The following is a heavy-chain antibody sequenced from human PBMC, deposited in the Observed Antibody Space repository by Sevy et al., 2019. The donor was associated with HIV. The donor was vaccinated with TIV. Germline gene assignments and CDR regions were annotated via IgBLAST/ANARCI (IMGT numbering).Heavy chain of an antibody. J-gene: IGHJ6*02. CDR1: GFTFSSSA. CDR3: AKREGATYYYYYGMDV. Sequence: GGSLRLSCAASGFTFSSSAMSWVRQAPGKGLAWVSGITGSGGSTYYADSVKGRFTISRDNSKNTLYLQMNSLRAEDTAVYYCAKREGATYYYYYGMDVWGQGTTVTVSS. D-gene: IGHD1-26*01. CDR2: ITGSGGST. V-gene: IGHV3-23*01.